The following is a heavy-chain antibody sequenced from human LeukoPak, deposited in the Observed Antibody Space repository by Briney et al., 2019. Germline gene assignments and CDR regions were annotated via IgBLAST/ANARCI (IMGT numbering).Heavy chain of an antibody. J-gene: IGHJ4*02. CDR1: GFAFSNYA. CDR3: AKGTLGHCNGASCYPLDY. D-gene: IGHD2-15*01. CDR2: ITGGGADT. Sequence: PGGSLRLSCAASGFAFSNYAMAWVRQAPGKEPEWVSVITGGGADTYQIDSVKGRLTISRDNSKNTLYLQMNSLRAEDTAVYFCAKGTLGHCNGASCYPLDYWGQGTLVTVSS. V-gene: IGHV3-23*01.